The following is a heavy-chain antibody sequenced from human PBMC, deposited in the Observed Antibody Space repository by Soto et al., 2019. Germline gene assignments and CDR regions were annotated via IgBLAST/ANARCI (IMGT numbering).Heavy chain of an antibody. J-gene: IGHJ4*02. D-gene: IGHD2-2*01. V-gene: IGHV3-23*01. CDR1: GFTFTTYA. CDR2: ISGSGGST. CDR3: AKTGFGRYCSSTSCFHFDY. Sequence: EVQVLESGGGLVQPGGSLRLSCVASGFTFTTYAMTWVRQAPGKGLEWVSIISGSGGSTHYADSVKGRFIISRDNSKNTLYLQMNGLRAEDTAVYYCAKTGFGRYCSSTSCFHFDYWGQGTLVTVSS.